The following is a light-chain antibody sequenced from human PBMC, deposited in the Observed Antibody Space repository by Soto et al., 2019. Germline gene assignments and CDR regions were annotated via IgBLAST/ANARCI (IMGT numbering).Light chain of an antibody. CDR1: QSVLYTSNNKNY. CDR2: WAS. CDR3: QQYYTSPST. Sequence: DIVMTQSPDSLAVSLGERATINCKSSQSVLYTSNNKNYLAWYQQKPGQPPKLLISWASTRESGVPVRFSGSGSGTDFTLTISSLQAEDVAVYSCQQYYTSPSTFGQGTKVEIK. J-gene: IGKJ1*01. V-gene: IGKV4-1*01.